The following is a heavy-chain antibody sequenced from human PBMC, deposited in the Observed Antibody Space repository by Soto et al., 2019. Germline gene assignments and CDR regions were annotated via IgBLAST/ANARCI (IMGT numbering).Heavy chain of an antibody. CDR3: SHGYYQYFNS. J-gene: IGHJ4*02. V-gene: IGHV3-15*07. Sequence: GGSLRLSCAVSGVTLTDVWMNWVRQAPGKGPEWVGRIKSNTAGGTTDFAAPAKGRFTISRDDSQNTLYLQMDSLKTEDTAVYYCSHGYYQYFNSWGPGTLVTVS. D-gene: IGHD5-18*01. CDR1: GVTLTDVW. CDR2: IKSNTAGGTT.